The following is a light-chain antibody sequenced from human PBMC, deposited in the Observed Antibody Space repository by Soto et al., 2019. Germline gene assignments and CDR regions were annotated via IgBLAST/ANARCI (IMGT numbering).Light chain of an antibody. CDR2: AAS. Sequence: DIQMTQSPSTLSASVGDRVTITCLASQSISSWLAWYQQKPGKAPKLLIYAASSLQSGVPSRFSGSGSGTEFTLTISSLQPDDFATYYCQQYNSYSGTFGQGTKVDI. CDR3: QQYNSYSGT. J-gene: IGKJ1*01. CDR1: QSISSW. V-gene: IGKV1-5*01.